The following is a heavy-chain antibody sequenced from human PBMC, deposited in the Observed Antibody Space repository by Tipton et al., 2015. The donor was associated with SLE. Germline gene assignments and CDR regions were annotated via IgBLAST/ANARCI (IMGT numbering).Heavy chain of an antibody. D-gene: IGHD2-15*01. CDR2: IKSATDGGTT. CDR3: ARGRGGPHDAFDI. CDR1: GFTFRNAW. V-gene: IGHV3-15*01. J-gene: IGHJ3*02. Sequence: GSLRLSCAASGFTFRNAWMSWVRQAPGKGLELVGRIKSATDGGTTDYTGAVKGRFSISRDDSKNTLHLQMNSLRAEDTAVYYCARGRGGPHDAFDIWGQGTMVTVSS.